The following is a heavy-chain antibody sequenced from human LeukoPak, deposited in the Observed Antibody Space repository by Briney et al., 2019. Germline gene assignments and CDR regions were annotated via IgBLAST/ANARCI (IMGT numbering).Heavy chain of an antibody. CDR2: ISSSSSTI. V-gene: IGHV3-48*04. CDR3: ASYYDSSGYYGGFDY. J-gene: IGHJ4*02. D-gene: IGHD3-22*01. Sequence: GGSLRLSCAASGFTFSSYSMNWVRQAPGKGPEWVSHISSSSSTIYYADSVKGRFTISRDNAKNSLYLQMNSLRAEDTAVYYCASYYDSSGYYGGFDYWGQGTLVTVSS. CDR1: GFTFSSYS.